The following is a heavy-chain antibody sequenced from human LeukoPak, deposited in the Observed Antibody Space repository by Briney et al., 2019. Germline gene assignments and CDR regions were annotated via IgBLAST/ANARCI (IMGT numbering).Heavy chain of an antibody. CDR1: GFTFSDYY. CDR2: ISSSGSNI. Sequence: GGSLRLFCAASGFTFSDYYMSWIRQAPGKGLEWVSYISSSGSNIYYADSVKGRFTISRDNAKNSLYLQMNSLRAEDTAVYYCARDGCSSTSCYDVPHYYYYYGMDVWGQGTTVTVSS. D-gene: IGHD2-2*01. CDR3: ARDGCSSTSCYDVPHYYYYYGMDV. V-gene: IGHV3-11*04. J-gene: IGHJ6*02.